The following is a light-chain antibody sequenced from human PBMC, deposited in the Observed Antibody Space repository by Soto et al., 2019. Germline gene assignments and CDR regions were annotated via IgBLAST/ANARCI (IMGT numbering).Light chain of an antibody. J-gene: IGKJ1*01. Sequence: EIVLTQFPGTLSLSPGERATLSCRASQSVSSSYLAWYQQKPGQGPRLLIYGASSRATGIPDRFSGSGSGTDFTLTISRLEPEDFAVYYCQQYGRSKWTFGQGTKVEIK. CDR2: GAS. CDR3: QQYGRSKWT. CDR1: QSVSSSY. V-gene: IGKV3-20*01.